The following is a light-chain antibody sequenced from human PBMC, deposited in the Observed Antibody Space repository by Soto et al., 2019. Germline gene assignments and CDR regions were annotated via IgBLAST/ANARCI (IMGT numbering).Light chain of an antibody. CDR3: QHYGASQYT. J-gene: IGKJ2*01. CDR2: GAS. CDR1: QSVTSSN. V-gene: IGKV3-20*01. Sequence: IVLTRSPGTLSLSPGETAILSCRASQSVTSSNLAWYQQRPGQAPRLLIYGASNRATGIAERFSGSGSGADFRLTISRLEPEDFAVYYCQHYGASQYTFGQGTKLELK.